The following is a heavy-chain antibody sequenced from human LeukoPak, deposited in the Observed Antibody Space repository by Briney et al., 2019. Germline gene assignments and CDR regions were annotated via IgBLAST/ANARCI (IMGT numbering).Heavy chain of an antibody. Sequence: GGSLRLSCAASGFTFSSYAMSWVRQAPGKGLEWVSAISGSGGSTYYADSVKGRFTISRDNAKNSLYLQMNSLRAEDTAVYYCARAKLGDFDYWGQGTLVTVSS. CDR2: ISGSGGST. CDR1: GFTFSSYA. D-gene: IGHD3-3*02. CDR3: ARAKLGDFDY. V-gene: IGHV3-23*01. J-gene: IGHJ4*02.